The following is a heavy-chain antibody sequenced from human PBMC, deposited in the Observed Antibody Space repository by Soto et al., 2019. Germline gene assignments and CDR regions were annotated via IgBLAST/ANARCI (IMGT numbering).Heavy chain of an antibody. Sequence: GASVKVSCKATGYTFSAYTMNWVRQAPGQSVEWMGWINAGSGNTKYSQNFQGRVSITRDTSASTVYMELTGLTSEDTAVYYCARDTETLGPRANDALDIWGQGTMVTVSS. CDR3: ARDTETLGPRANDALDI. J-gene: IGHJ3*02. D-gene: IGHD3-3*02. CDR2: INAGSGNT. V-gene: IGHV1-3*01. CDR1: GYTFSAYT.